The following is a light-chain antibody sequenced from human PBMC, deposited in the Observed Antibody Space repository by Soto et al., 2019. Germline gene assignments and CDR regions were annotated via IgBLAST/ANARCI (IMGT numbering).Light chain of an antibody. CDR3: QHRGKWPRT. J-gene: IGKJ2*01. Sequence: EIVLTQSPATLSLSPGERATLSCRASQSVSSYLAWYQQKPGQALRLLIYGASNRATGIPARFSGSGSGTEFSLTISSLESEDFAVYYCQHRGKWPRTFGQGTKLEIK. V-gene: IGKV3-11*01. CDR2: GAS. CDR1: QSVSSY.